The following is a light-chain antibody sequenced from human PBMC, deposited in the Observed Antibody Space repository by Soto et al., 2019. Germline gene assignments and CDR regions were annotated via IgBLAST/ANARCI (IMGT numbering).Light chain of an antibody. V-gene: IGKV3-20*01. CDR2: GAS. CDR3: QQYASSPLT. Sequence: EIVLTQSPGTLSLSPWERATLSCRASQTVGNNYLAWYQQKPGQTPRLLIHGASNRATGIPDRISGSGSGTDFTLFISRLEPEDFAVYYCQQYASSPLTFGGGTKVEIK. J-gene: IGKJ4*01. CDR1: QTVGNNY.